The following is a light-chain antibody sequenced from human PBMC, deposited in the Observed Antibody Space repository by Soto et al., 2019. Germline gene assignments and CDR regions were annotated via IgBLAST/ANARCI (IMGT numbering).Light chain of an antibody. Sequence: EIVLTQSPGTLSLSPGERATLSCRASQSVISSSLAWYQQKPGQAPRLLIYGASSRATGIPDRFSGSGSGTDFPLTISRLEPEDFAVYYCQQYGSSPYTFGQGTKLEIK. CDR1: QSVISSS. J-gene: IGKJ2*01. CDR2: GAS. CDR3: QQYGSSPYT. V-gene: IGKV3-20*01.